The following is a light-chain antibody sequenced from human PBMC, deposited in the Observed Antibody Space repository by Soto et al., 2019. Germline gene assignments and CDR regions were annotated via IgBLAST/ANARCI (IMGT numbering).Light chain of an antibody. CDR1: QSVSSSY. CDR2: AAS. Sequence: EIVLTQSPGTLSLSPGERATLSCRASQSVSSSYLGWYQQKPGQPPRLLIYAASSRATGIPDRFSGSGSGTDFTLTISRLEPDDFAVYYCQQYSSSPCTFGGGTKVEIK. J-gene: IGKJ4*02. V-gene: IGKV3-20*01. CDR3: QQYSSSPCT.